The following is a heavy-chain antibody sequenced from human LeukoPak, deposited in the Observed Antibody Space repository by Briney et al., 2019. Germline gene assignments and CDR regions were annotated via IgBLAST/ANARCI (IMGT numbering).Heavy chain of an antibody. CDR1: GYSFNVYY. CDR2: IKPKSDDT. D-gene: IGHD3-16*01. V-gene: IGHV1-2*02. J-gene: IGHJ6*02. CDR3: ARVDEGGHFSYYGMDA. Sequence: ASVKVSFKASGYSFNVYYIHWVRQAPGQGLEWMGWIKPKSDDTNYGQNFQGRVTMTRDTSISTAYMELSGLRSDDTAVYYCARVDEGGHFSYYGMDAWGQGTTVTVSS.